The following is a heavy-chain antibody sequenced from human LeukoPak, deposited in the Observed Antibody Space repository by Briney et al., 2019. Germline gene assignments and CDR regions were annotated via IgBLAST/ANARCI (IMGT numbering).Heavy chain of an antibody. CDR1: GFTVSTNY. CDR2: IYTSDNT. CDR3: AGRGYSAYDSPYYFDY. V-gene: IGHV3-53*01. J-gene: IGHJ4*02. Sequence: GGSLRLSCAASGFTVSTNYMSWVRQAPGKGLEWVSIIYTSDNTYYAGSVKGRFTISRDISKNTLYLQINSLRAEDTAVYYCAGRGYSAYDSPYYFDYWGQGTLVTVSS. D-gene: IGHD5-12*01.